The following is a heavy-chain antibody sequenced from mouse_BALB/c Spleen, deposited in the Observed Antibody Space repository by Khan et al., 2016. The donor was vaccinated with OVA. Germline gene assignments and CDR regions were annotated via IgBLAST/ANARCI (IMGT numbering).Heavy chain of an antibody. Sequence: VQLQESGAELARPGASVKLSCKASGYTFTDYYINWVKQRTGQGLEWIGEISPGSGDTYYNEKFKGKATLTADKSSSTAYMQLSSLTSEASAVYFCARRNYFGYTFAYWSQGTLVTVSA. D-gene: IGHD1-2*01. V-gene: IGHV1-77*01. J-gene: IGHJ3*01. CDR3: ARRNYFGYTFAY. CDR1: GYTFTDYY. CDR2: ISPGSGDT.